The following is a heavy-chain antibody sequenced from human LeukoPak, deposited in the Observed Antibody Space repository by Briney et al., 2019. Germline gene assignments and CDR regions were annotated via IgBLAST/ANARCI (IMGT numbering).Heavy chain of an antibody. J-gene: IGHJ5*02. Sequence: SETLSLTCAVYGGSFSGYYWSWIRQPLGKGLEWIGEINHSGSTNYNPSLKSRVTISVDTSKNQFSLKLSSVTAADTAVYYCARGSPGDTWGQGTLVTVSS. CDR3: ARGSPGDT. CDR1: GGSFSGYY. CDR2: INHSGST. V-gene: IGHV4-34*01.